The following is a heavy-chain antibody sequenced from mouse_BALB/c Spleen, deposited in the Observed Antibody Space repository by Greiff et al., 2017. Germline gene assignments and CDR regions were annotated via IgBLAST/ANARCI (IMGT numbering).Heavy chain of an antibody. V-gene: IGHV5-9-4*01. D-gene: IGHD2-3*01. CDR1: GFTFSSYA. Sequence: EVKVVESGGGLVKPGGSLKLSCAASGFTFSSYAMSWVRQSPEKRLEWVAEISSGGSYTYYPDTVTGRFTISRDNAKNTLYLEMSSLRSEDTAMYYCARWLLKVMDYWGQGTSVTVSS. CDR3: ARWLLKVMDY. CDR2: ISSGGSYT. J-gene: IGHJ4*01.